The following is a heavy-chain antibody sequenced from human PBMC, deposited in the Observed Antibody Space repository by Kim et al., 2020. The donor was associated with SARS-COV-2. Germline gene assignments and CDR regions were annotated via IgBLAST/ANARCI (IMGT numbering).Heavy chain of an antibody. Sequence: SETLSFTCTVSGGSISSSSYYWGWIRQPPGKGLEWIGSIYYSGSTYYNPSLKSRVTISVDTSKNQFSLKLSSVTAADTAVYYCWQLGTAMVTYYDSSGYDYWGQGTLVTVSS. J-gene: IGHJ4*02. V-gene: IGHV4-39*07. CDR1: GGSISSSSYY. CDR3: WQLGTAMVTYYDSSGYDY. D-gene: IGHD3-22*01. CDR2: IYYSGST.